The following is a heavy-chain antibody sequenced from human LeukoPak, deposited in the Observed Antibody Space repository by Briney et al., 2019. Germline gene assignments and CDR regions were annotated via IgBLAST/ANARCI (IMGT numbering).Heavy chain of an antibody. Sequence: SETLSLTCTVSGGSISSYYWSWIRQPPGKGLEWIGYIYTSGSTNYNPSLKSRVTISVDTSKNQFSLKLSSVTAADTAVYYCGRQGGGGGSYLVRFDYWGQGTLVTVSS. CDR3: GRQGGGGGSYLVRFDY. D-gene: IGHD1-26*01. CDR1: GGSISSYY. CDR2: IYTSGST. J-gene: IGHJ4*02. V-gene: IGHV4-4*09.